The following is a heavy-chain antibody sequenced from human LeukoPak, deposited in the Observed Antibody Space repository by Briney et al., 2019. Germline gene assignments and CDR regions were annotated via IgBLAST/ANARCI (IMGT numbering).Heavy chain of an antibody. CDR3: ARDLIAAAGITDYYYGMDV. CDR1: GGTFSSYA. V-gene: IGHV1-69*04. D-gene: IGHD6-13*01. Sequence: SVKVSCKASGGTFSSYAISWVRQAPGQGLEWMGRIIPILGIANYAQKFQGRVTITADKSTSTAYMELSSLRSEDTAVYYCARDLIAAAGITDYYYGMDVWGQGTTVTVSS. J-gene: IGHJ6*02. CDR2: IIPILGIA.